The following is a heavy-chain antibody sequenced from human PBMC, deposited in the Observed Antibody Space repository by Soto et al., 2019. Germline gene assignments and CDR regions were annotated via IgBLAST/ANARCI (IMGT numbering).Heavy chain of an antibody. CDR2: ISGSGGRS. CDR1: GFTFSNYA. V-gene: IGHV3-23*01. CDR3: AKAYFVWSSEQPYYFDY. D-gene: IGHD3-16*01. J-gene: IGHJ4*02. Sequence: EVQLLDSGGGLVQPGGSLRLSCAASGFTFSNYAMTWVRQGPGKGLEWVSGISGSGGRSYYADSVKGRSTISRDNSKSRLYLQMNSPRAEATAVYYCAKAYFVWSSEQPYYFDYWGQGTLVTVSS.